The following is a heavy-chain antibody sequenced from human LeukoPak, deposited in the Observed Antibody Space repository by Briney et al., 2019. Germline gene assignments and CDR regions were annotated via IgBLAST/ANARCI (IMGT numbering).Heavy chain of an antibody. CDR1: GFTFSRYA. CDR3: ATASGSQYAEYFQH. J-gene: IGHJ1*01. D-gene: IGHD1-26*01. Sequence: GGSLRLSCAASGFTFSRYAMHWVRQAAGKGLEYVSAITSNRGSTYYANSVKGRFIISRDSSKSTLYLQLGSLRADDMAMYYCATASGSQYAEYFQHWGQGTLVTVSS. V-gene: IGHV3-64*01. CDR2: ITSNRGST.